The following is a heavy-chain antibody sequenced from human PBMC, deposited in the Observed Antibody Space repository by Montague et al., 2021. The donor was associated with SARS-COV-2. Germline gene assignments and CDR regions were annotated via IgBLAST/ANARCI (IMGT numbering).Heavy chain of an antibody. J-gene: IGHJ4*02. CDR2: KLHSGST. Sequence: SETLSLTCTVSNYSVSSGYYWGCIRQFPGKGLEWIGFKLHSGSTNYNPSLQSRVITSVDTSKNQVSLKLRSVSAADTAVYYCARGVVGPTVLFLEYWGQGILVAVSS. CDR3: ARGVVGPTVLFLEY. CDR1: NYSVSSGYY. D-gene: IGHD1-26*01. V-gene: IGHV4-38-2*02.